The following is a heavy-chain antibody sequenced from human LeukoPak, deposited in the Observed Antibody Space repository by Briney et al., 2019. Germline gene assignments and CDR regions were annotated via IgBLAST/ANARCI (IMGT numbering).Heavy chain of an antibody. J-gene: IGHJ4*02. CDR1: GGSFSGYY. D-gene: IGHD1-26*01. CDR3: AISARWELLRAFDY. Sequence: SETLSLTCAVYGGSFSGYYWSWIRQPPGKGLEWIGEINHSGSTNYNPSLKSRVTISVDTSKNQFSLKLSSVTAADTAVYYCAISARWELLRAFDYWGQGTLVTVSS. V-gene: IGHV4-34*01. CDR2: INHSGST.